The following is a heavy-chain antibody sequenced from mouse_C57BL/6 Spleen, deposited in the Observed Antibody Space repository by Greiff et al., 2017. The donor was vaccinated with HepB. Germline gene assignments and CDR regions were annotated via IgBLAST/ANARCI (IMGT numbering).Heavy chain of an antibody. Sequence: VQLQQSGPELVKPGASVKIPCKASGYTFTDYNMDWVKQSHGKSLEWIGDINPNNGGTIYNQKFKGKATLTVDKSSSTAYMELRSLTSEDTAVYYCARRQHGYYGSMDYWGQGTSVTVSS. CDR2: INPNNGGT. D-gene: IGHD2-3*01. CDR1: GYTFTDYN. V-gene: IGHV1-18*01. J-gene: IGHJ4*01. CDR3: ARRQHGYYGSMDY.